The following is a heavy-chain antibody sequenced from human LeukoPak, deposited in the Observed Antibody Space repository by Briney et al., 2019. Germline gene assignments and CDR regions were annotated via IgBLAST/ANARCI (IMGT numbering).Heavy chain of an antibody. V-gene: IGHV4-59*08. J-gene: IGHJ4*02. Sequence: SETLSLTCTVSGGSISSYYWSWIRQPPGKGLEWIGYIYYSGSTNYNPSLKSRVTISVDTSKNQFSLKLSSVTAADTAVYYCARPAVWWELPYYFDYWGQGTLVTVSS. CDR2: IYYSGST. CDR1: GGSISSYY. CDR3: ARPAVWWELPYYFDY. D-gene: IGHD1-26*01.